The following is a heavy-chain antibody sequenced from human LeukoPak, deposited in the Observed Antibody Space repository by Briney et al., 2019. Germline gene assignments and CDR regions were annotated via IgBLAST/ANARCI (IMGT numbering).Heavy chain of an antibody. D-gene: IGHD3-22*01. CDR2: INPNSGGT. CDR1: GYTFTGYY. CDR3: ARRHYYYDSSGYYNYYYYYMDV. Sequence: GASVKVSCKASGYTFTGYYMHWVRQAPGQGLEWMGWINPNSGGTNYAQKFQGRVTMTRDTSISTAYMELSRLRSDDTAVYYCARRHYYYDSSGYYNYYYYYMDVWGKGTTVTISS. J-gene: IGHJ6*03. V-gene: IGHV1-2*02.